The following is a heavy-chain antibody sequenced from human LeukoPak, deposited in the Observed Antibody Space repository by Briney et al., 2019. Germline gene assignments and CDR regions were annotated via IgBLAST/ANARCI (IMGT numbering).Heavy chain of an antibody. V-gene: IGHV4-59*01. D-gene: IGHD1-26*01. CDR2: IYYSGSP. CDR3: AREVVGATNPFDY. J-gene: IGHJ4*02. CDR1: GGSINSYY. Sequence: SETPSLTCTVSGGSINSYYWNWIRQPPGKGLELIGYIYYSGSPTYNPSLKSRVTISVDTSKNQFSLQLSSVTAADTAVYYCAREVVGATNPFDYWGQGTLVTVSS.